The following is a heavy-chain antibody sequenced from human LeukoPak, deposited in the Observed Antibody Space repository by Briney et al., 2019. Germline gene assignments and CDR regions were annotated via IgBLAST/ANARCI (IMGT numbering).Heavy chain of an antibody. CDR1: GYNFTSYW. CDR3: ARVPLSAVTADAFDI. V-gene: IGHV5-51*01. CDR2: IYPGDSDT. D-gene: IGHD4-17*01. J-gene: IGHJ3*02. Sequence: GESLKISCKGSGYNFTSYWIGWVRQMPGKGVEWMGIIYPGDSDTRYSPSFQGQVTVSADKSISTAYLQWSTLKASDTAMYYCARVPLSAVTADAFDIWGQGTMVTVSS.